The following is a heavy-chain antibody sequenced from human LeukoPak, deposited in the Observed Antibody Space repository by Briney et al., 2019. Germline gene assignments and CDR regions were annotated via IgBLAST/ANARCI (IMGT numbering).Heavy chain of an antibody. CDR2: ISAYNGNT. D-gene: IGHD3-10*01. J-gene: IGHJ6*03. CDR3: ARDITMVRGVDYYYYMDV. V-gene: IGHV1-18*04. Sequence: ASVKVSCKASGYTFTGYYIHYIRQAPGQGLEWMGWISAYNGNTNYAQKLQGRVTMTTDTSTSTAYMELRSLRSDDTAVYYCARDITMVRGVDYYYYMDVWGKGTTVTISS. CDR1: GYTFTGYY.